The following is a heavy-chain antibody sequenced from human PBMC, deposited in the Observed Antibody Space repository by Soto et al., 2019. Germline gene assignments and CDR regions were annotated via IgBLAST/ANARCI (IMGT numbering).Heavy chain of an antibody. D-gene: IGHD3-22*01. CDR1: GFTFSSYA. CDR3: AKAPYDSSGYASMDF. J-gene: IGHJ6*02. CDR2: ISGSGGST. Sequence: GGSLRLSCAASGFTFSSYAMSWVRQAPGKGLEWVSAISGSGGSTYYADSVKGRFTISRDNSKNTLYLQMNSLRAEDTAVYYCAKAPYDSSGYASMDFWGQGTTVTVSS. V-gene: IGHV3-23*01.